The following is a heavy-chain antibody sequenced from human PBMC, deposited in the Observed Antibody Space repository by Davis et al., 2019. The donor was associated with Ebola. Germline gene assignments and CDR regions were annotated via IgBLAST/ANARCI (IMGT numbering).Heavy chain of an antibody. CDR3: TTLYVVVAATRDY. CDR1: GFTFSSYA. Sequence: GESLKISCSASGFTFSSYAMHWVRQAPGKGLEYVSAISSNGGSTYYAAPVKGRFTISRDDSKNTLYLQMNSLKTEDTAVYYCTTLYVVVAATRDYWGQGTLVTVSS. D-gene: IGHD2-15*01. V-gene: IGHV3-64*04. CDR2: ISSNGGST. J-gene: IGHJ4*02.